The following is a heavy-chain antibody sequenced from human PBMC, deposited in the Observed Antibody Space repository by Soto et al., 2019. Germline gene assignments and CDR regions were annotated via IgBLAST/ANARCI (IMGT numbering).Heavy chain of an antibody. CDR3: ARGDNGMDV. J-gene: IGHJ6*02. CDR2: INHSGST. Sequence: TSETLSLTCAVYGGSFSGYYWSWIRQPPGKGLEWIGEINHSGSTNYNPSLKSRVTLSVDTSKNQFSLKLSSVTAADTAVYYCARGDNGMDVWGQGTTVTVSS. CDR1: GGSFSGYY. V-gene: IGHV4-34*01. D-gene: IGHD3-9*01.